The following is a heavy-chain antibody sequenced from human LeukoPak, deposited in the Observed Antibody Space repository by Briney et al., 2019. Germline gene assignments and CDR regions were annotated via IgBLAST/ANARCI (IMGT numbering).Heavy chain of an antibody. CDR2: IYYSGST. D-gene: IGHD3-10*01. CDR1: GGSISSYY. V-gene: IGHV4-59*01. Sequence: PSETLSLTCTVSGGSISSYYWSWIRQPPGKGLEWIGYIYYSGSTNYNPSLKSRVTISVDTSKNQFSLKLSSVTAADTAVYYCARVYGSGRYGLDYWGQGTLVTVSS. J-gene: IGHJ4*02. CDR3: ARVYGSGRYGLDY.